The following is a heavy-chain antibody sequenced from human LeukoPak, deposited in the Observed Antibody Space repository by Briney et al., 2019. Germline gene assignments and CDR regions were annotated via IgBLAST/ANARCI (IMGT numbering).Heavy chain of an antibody. CDR1: GFTFSNFA. V-gene: IGHV3-30*04. Sequence: GGSLRLSCAASGFTFSNFAMNWVRQAPGKGLEWVAVISYDGINTFYSDSVKGRFTISRDNSQNTLYVQMDSLRDEDTAVYYCARDCSRAHDYWGQGTLITVSS. J-gene: IGHJ4*02. CDR2: ISYDGINT. D-gene: IGHD2/OR15-2a*01. CDR3: ARDCSRAHDY.